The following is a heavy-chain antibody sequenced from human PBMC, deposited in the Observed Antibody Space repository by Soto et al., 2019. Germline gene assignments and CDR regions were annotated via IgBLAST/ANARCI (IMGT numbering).Heavy chain of an antibody. Sequence: DVQLVESGGGLVQPGRSLRLSCAASGFTFDDYAMHWVRQAPGKGLEWVSGISWNSGSIGYADSVKGRFTISRDNAKNSLYLQMNSLRAEDTALYYCAKGTEDWLSTTHFDYWGQGTLVTVSS. J-gene: IGHJ4*02. CDR2: ISWNSGSI. CDR1: GFTFDDYA. CDR3: AKGTEDWLSTTHFDY. V-gene: IGHV3-9*01. D-gene: IGHD3-9*01.